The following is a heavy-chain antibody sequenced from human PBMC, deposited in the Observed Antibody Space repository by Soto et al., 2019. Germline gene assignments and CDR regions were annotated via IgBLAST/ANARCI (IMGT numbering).Heavy chain of an antibody. V-gene: IGHV2-5*02. D-gene: IGHD6-19*01. Sequence: QITLKESGPTLVKPTQTLTLTCTFSGFSLSNSGVGVGWIRQPPGKALEWLALIYWDDDKRYSPSLKSKLTITKETSKNQVVLTMTNMDAVDTATYYCAHSAYSSGWNEGNWFDPWGQGTLVTVSS. J-gene: IGHJ5*02. CDR2: IYWDDDK. CDR1: GFSLSNSGVG. CDR3: AHSAYSSGWNEGNWFDP.